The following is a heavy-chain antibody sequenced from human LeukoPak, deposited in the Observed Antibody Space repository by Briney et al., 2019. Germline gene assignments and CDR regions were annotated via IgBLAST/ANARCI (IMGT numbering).Heavy chain of an antibody. CDR1: GYTFTDYY. CDR3: AKSARYSTSDY. CDR2: VDTEDGET. D-gene: IGHD6-13*01. Sequence: ASVKISCKVSGYTFTDYYMHWVQQAPGKGLEWMGLVDTEDGETIYAEKFQGRVTITADTSTDTAYMELSSLRSEDTAVYYCAKSARYSTSDYWGQGTLVTVSS. J-gene: IGHJ4*02. V-gene: IGHV1-69-2*01.